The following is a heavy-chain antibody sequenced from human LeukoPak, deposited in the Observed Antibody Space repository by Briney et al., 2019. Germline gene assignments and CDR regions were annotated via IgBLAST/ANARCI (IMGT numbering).Heavy chain of an antibody. CDR3: AIGRVAALFDY. Sequence: SVKVSCKASGGTFSNYAINWVRQAPGQGLEWMGGIIPIFGTTNYAQKFQGRVTITADTSTSTAYMELSSLRSEDTAVYYCAIGRVAALFDYWGQGTLVTVSS. D-gene: IGHD6-13*01. J-gene: IGHJ4*02. CDR1: GGTFSNYA. V-gene: IGHV1-69*06. CDR2: IIPIFGTT.